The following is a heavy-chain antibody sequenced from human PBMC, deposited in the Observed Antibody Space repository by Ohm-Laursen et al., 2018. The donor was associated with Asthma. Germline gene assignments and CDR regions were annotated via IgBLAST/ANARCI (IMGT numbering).Heavy chain of an antibody. D-gene: IGHD6-19*01. CDR2: IIPIFGTA. CDR1: GGTFSSYA. V-gene: IGHV1-69*13. J-gene: IGHJ4*02. CDR3: ARETGYSSGWSSYYFDY. Sequence: ASVKVSCRASGGTFSSYAISWMRQAPGQGLEWMGGIIPIFGTANYAQRFQGRVTITADESTSTAYMELSSLRSEDTAVYYCARETGYSSGWSSYYFDYWGQGTLVTVSS.